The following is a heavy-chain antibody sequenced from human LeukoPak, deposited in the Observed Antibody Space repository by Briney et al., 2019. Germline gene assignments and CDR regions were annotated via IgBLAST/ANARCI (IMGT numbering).Heavy chain of an antibody. D-gene: IGHD6-19*01. CDR1: GYSVGSSGVH. Sequence: SKTLSLTCTASGYSVGSSGVHWGRDRPPPGRGLEGVGSDYFTGCTYYNPSLTSRVPISVDTSKIHFSLALGSVTAASTAVYYCFRHASNGWDYYMGLCVGGRGTTVSVSS. V-gene: IGHV4-39*01. CDR2: DYFTGCT. CDR3: FRHASNGWDYYMGLCV. J-gene: IGHJ6*02.